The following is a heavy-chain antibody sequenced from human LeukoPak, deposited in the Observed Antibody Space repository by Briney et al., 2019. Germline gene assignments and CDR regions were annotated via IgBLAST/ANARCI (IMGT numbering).Heavy chain of an antibody. J-gene: IGHJ4*02. CDR1: GFTFSNYW. D-gene: IGHD3-22*01. CDR2: IKQDASEK. V-gene: IGHV3-7*01. CDR3: ARIWKGDDHHSRYRHFDS. Sequence: GGSLRLSCAASGFTFSNYWMSWVRQAPGKGLEWVADIKQDASEKYYVDSVEGRFTISRDNAKNSLVLQMNSLRDEDTTLYHCARIWKGDDHHSRYRHFDSWGQGTLVTVSS.